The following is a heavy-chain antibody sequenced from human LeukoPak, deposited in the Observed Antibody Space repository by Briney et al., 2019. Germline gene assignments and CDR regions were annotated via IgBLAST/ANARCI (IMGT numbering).Heavy chain of an antibody. CDR2: IYHSGST. J-gene: IGHJ4*02. Sequence: PSETLSLTCTVSGGSISSSNWWSWVRQPPGKGLEWIGEIYHSGSTNYNPSLKSRVTISVDKSKNQFSLKLSSVTAADTAVYYCARGRIAAAGEFDYWGQGTLVTVSS. CDR3: ARGRIAAAGEFDY. D-gene: IGHD6-13*01. CDR1: GGSISSSNW. V-gene: IGHV4-4*02.